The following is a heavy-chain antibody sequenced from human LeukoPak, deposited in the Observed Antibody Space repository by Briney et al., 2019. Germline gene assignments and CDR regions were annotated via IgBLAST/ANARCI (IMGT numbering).Heavy chain of an antibody. CDR2: ISYDGNSK. Sequence: GGSLRLSCAASGFTFSRYGMHWVRQAPGKGLEWVAVISYDGNSKYYADSVKGRFTISRDNSKNTLYLQMNSLRGEDTAVYYCAKDSLRERIVGSTTRGVNDYWGQGTLVTVSS. CDR3: AKDSLRERIVGSTTRGVNDY. D-gene: IGHD1-26*01. V-gene: IGHV3-30*18. CDR1: GFTFSRYG. J-gene: IGHJ4*02.